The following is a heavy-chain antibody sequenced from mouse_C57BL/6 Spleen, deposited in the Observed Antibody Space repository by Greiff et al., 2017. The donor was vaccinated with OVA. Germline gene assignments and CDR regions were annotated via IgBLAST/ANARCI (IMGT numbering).Heavy chain of an antibody. J-gene: IGHJ2*01. CDR1: GYSITSDY. Sequence: EVKVEESGPGLAKPSQTLSLTCSATGYSITSDYWNWIRKFPGNKLEYMGYISYSGSTYYNPSLKSRISITRDTSKNQYYLQLNSVTTEDTATYDGARLTLYGNFFFDYWGQGTTLTVSS. D-gene: IGHD2-1*01. CDR2: ISYSGST. CDR3: ARLTLYGNFFFDY. V-gene: IGHV3-8*01.